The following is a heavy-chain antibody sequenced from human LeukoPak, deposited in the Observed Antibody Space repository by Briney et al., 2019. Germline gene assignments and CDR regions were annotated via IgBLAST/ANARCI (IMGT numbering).Heavy chain of an antibody. CDR3: ARDQYDAWSRRGNFDS. CDR2: IKLDGSEK. CDR1: GFTFGKYW. D-gene: IGHD3-3*01. J-gene: IGHJ4*02. V-gene: IGHV3-7*03. Sequence: GGSLRLSCVASGFTFGKYWMSWVRQAPGKGLEWVANIKLDGSEKNYVDSVKGRFTISRDNTKNSLYLQMNSLRVEDTAVFYCARDQYDAWSRRGNFDSWGQGTLVIVSS.